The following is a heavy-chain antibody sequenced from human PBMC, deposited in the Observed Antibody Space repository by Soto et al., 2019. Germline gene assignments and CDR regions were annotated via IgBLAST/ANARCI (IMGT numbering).Heavy chain of an antibody. D-gene: IGHD6-19*01. Sequence: EVQLLESGGGLVQPGGPLRLSCAAPGLTFRILPMGWVGQAPGKGLEWVSVIDYTGGTTYYTDSVKGRFIISRDNSKKILYLQMNSLRTEDTAIYYCAKDATRTSGWYYFDYWGRGALVTVSS. V-gene: IGHV3-23*01. J-gene: IGHJ4*02. CDR2: IDYTGGTT. CDR3: AKDATRTSGWYYFDY. CDR1: GLTFRILP.